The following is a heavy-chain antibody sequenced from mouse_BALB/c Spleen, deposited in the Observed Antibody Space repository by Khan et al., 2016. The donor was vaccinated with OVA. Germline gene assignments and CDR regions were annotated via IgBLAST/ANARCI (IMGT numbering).Heavy chain of an antibody. CDR2: INTYTGEP. Sequence: QIQLVQSGPELKKPGETVKISCKASGYTFTNYGMNWVKQSPGKALKWMGWINTYTGEPTYADDFKGRFAFSLETYANTAFLQINNLKNEDTATYFCARPPYFSYTLDHWGQGTSGTVSS. CDR1: GYTFTNYG. CDR3: ARPPYFSYTLDH. V-gene: IGHV9-3-1*01. J-gene: IGHJ4*01. D-gene: IGHD2-10*01.